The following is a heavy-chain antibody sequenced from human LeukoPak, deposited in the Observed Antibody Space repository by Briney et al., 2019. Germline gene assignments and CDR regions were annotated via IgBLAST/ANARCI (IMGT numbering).Heavy chain of an antibody. CDR1: GGSFSNY. J-gene: IGHJ5*02. V-gene: IGHV4-4*07. D-gene: IGHD6-25*01. CDR3: AREGGGPRWLDP. Sequence: SETLSLTCAVYGGSFSNYWSWIRQPAGKGLEWIGRINTSGSSNYNPSLRSRVTMSVDTSKNQFSLNLSSVTAADTAVYYCAREGGGPRWLDPWGQGTLVTVSS. CDR2: INTSGSS.